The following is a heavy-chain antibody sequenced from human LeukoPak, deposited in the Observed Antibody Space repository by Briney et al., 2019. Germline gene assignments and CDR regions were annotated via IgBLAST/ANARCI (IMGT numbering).Heavy chain of an antibody. V-gene: IGHV4-4*07. CDR3: AREEWELLKEGWFDP. CDR2: IYTSGST. J-gene: IGHJ5*02. Sequence: SETLSLTCTVSGGSISSYYWSWIRQPAGKGLEWIGRIYTSGSTNYNPSLKSRVTISVDKSKNQLSLKLSSVTAADTAVYYCAREEWELLKEGWFDPWGQGTLVTVSS. CDR1: GGSISSYY. D-gene: IGHD1-26*01.